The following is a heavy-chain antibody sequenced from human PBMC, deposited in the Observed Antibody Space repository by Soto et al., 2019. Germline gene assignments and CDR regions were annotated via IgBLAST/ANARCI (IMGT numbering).Heavy chain of an antibody. J-gene: IGHJ6*02. Sequence: PEGSLRLSCAASGFTFSSYGMHWVRQAPGQGLGWVALISYDGSYKYYADSVKCRFTISRDNFKNTMFLQMNSLRAEDTGVYYWAKKGTYFYTMDDWGQWTTVTVSS. CDR2: ISYDGSYK. CDR3: AKKGTYFYTMDD. V-gene: IGHV3-30*18. CDR1: GFTFSSYG.